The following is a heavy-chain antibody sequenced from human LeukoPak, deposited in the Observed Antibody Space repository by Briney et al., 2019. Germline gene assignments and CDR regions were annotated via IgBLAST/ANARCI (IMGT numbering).Heavy chain of an antibody. CDR2: ITGSGGAT. V-gene: IGHV3-23*01. CDR1: GFTFSTYA. Sequence: GGSLRLSCAASGFTFSTYAVNWVRQAPGKGLEWVSAITGSGGATYYADSVKGRFTISRDNSKNTLYLQMSSLRAEDTAVYYCAKDRGRYYDSNGYYWXYHFDSWGQGILVTVST. CDR3: AKDRGRYYDSNGYYWXYHFDS. D-gene: IGHD3-22*01. J-gene: IGHJ4*02.